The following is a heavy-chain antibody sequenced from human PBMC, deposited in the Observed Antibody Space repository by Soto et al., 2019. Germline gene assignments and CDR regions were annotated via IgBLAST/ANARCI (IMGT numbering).Heavy chain of an antibody. J-gene: IGHJ3*02. CDR2: INPSGGST. D-gene: IGHD3-22*01. Sequence: EASVKVSCKASGYTFTSYYMHWVRQAPGQGLEWMGIINPSGGSTSYAQKFQGRVTMTRDTSTSTVYMELSSLRSEDTAMYYCAREYYYDSSSSDAFDIWGQGTMVTVSS. CDR1: GYTFTSYY. CDR3: AREYYYDSSSSDAFDI. V-gene: IGHV1-46*01.